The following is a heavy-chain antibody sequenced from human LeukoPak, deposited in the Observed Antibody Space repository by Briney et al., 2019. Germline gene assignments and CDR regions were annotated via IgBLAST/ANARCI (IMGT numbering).Heavy chain of an antibody. CDR1: GFTFSDYW. V-gene: IGHV3-74*01. Sequence: PGGSLRLFCAASGFTFSDYWMHWVRQAPGKGLVWVSRINSDDSSTTYADSVKGRFTISRDNAKNTLYLQMNSLRAEDTAVYYCVKGVRMGVTSAFDIWGQGTMVTVSS. J-gene: IGHJ3*02. D-gene: IGHD1-26*01. CDR3: VKGVRMGVTSAFDI. CDR2: INSDDSST.